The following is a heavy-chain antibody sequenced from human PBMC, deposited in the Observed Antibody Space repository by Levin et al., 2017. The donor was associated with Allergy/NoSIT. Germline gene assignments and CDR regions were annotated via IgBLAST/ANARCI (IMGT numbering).Heavy chain of an antibody. CDR2: MNPNSGNT. Sequence: GESLKISCKASGYTFTSYDINWVRQATGQGLEWMGWMNPNSGNTGYAQKFQGRVTMTRNTSISTAYMELSSLRSEDTAVYYCARVPASGNYYDSSGYYITSGWFDPWGQGTLVTVSS. J-gene: IGHJ5*02. CDR3: ARVPASGNYYDSSGYYITSGWFDP. D-gene: IGHD3-22*01. CDR1: GYTFTSYD. V-gene: IGHV1-8*01.